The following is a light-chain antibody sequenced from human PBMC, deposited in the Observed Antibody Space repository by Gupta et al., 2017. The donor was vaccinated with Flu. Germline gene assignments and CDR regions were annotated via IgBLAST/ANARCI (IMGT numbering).Light chain of an antibody. CDR2: VVS. CDR3: MQGSYWPHT. CDR1: QSRPHGHVNTD. J-gene: IGKJ2*01. V-gene: IGKV2-30*02. Sequence: ISCRSSQSRPHGHVNTDLNWFLQRPGQSPRRLIYVVSNRDSGVPDRFSGSGSDTDFTLKISRVEAEDVGVYYCMQGSYWPHTFGQGTKLEIK.